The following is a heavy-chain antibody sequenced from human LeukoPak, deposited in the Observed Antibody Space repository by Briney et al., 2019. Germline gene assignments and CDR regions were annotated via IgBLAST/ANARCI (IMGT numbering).Heavy chain of an antibody. Sequence: GGSLRLSCEGSGFTFNSYWMNWVRQPPGKGLEWVAYINPDGSVRTYVDSVKGRFTSSRDNAKNSLDLQMNSLRAEDTAVYYCVGWGISAIWGQGTTVSVSS. V-gene: IGHV3-7*01. CDR3: VGWGISAI. CDR2: INPDGSVR. CDR1: GFTFNSYW. D-gene: IGHD3-16*01. J-gene: IGHJ3*02.